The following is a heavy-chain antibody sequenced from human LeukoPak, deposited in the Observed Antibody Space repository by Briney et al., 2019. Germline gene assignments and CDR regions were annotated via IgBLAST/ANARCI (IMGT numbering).Heavy chain of an antibody. CDR3: ATLGSGPDLIDY. V-gene: IGHV1-46*01. CDR2: INPSGGST. Sequence: ASVKVSCKASGYTFTSYYMHWVRQAPGQGLEWMGIINPSGGSTSYAQKFQGRVTMTRDTSISTVYMELSRLRSDDTAEYYCATLGSGPDLIDYWGQGTLVTVSS. J-gene: IGHJ4*02. CDR1: GYTFTSYY. D-gene: IGHD2-21*02.